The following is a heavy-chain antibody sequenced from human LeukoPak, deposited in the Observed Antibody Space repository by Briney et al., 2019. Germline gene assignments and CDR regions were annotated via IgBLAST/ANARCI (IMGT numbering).Heavy chain of an antibody. CDR1: GGSISSGLYS. D-gene: IGHD3-22*01. CDR3: ARGARDSSGSYSLYYFDY. CDR2: IYYSGST. J-gene: IGHJ4*02. V-gene: IGHV4-30-2*05. Sequence: SQTLSLTCDVSGGSISSGLYSWSWIRQPLGKGLEWIGYIYYSGSTYYNPSLKSRVTISVDTSKNQFSLKLSSVTAADTAVYYCARGARDSSGSYSLYYFDYWGQGTLVTVSS.